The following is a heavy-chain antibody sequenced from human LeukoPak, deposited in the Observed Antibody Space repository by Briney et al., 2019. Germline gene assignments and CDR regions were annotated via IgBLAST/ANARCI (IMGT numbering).Heavy chain of an antibody. V-gene: IGHV1-18*01. CDR3: ARVVGTIFGVVGHDAFDI. CDR2: ISAYNGNT. D-gene: IGHD3-3*01. Sequence: APVKVSCKASGYTFTSYGISWVRQAPGQGLEWMGWISAYNGNTNYAQKLQGRVTMTTDTSTSTAYMELRSLRSDDTAVYYCARVVGTIFGVVGHDAFDIWGQGTVVTVSS. J-gene: IGHJ3*02. CDR1: GYTFTSYG.